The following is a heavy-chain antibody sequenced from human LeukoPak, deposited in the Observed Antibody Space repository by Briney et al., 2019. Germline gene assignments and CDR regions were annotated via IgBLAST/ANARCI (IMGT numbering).Heavy chain of an antibody. J-gene: IGHJ5*02. CDR2: INPNSGDT. V-gene: IGHV1-2*02. CDR3: ARDLSRDNWFDP. CDR1: GYTFTTYY. Sequence: ASVKVSCKASGYTFTTYYIHWVRQAPGQGLEWMGWINPNSGDTNYAQKFQGRVTMTRDTSITTAYMELSRLRSDDTVVYYCARDLSRDNWFDPWGQGTLVTVSS.